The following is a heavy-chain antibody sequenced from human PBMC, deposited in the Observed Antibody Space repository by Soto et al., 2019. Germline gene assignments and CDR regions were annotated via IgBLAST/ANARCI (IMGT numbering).Heavy chain of an antibody. J-gene: IGHJ6*02. CDR1: GVSFNNNG. V-gene: IGHV1-69*01. D-gene: IGHD3-10*01. Sequence: QVQLVQSGAEVKKPGSSVKVSCKTSGVSFNNNGIGWVRQAPGHGLEWMGGVSPPFRTSNYARKFQGRISITADASTGIVNMELSSLTSEDTAQYYCARVLYYGSGSYSPYGMDVWGQVTTFTVSS. CDR3: ARVLYYGSGSYSPYGMDV. CDR2: VSPPFRTS.